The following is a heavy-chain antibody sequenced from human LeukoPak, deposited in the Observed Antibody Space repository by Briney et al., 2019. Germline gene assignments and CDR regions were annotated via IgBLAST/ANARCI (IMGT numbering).Heavy chain of an antibody. V-gene: IGHV1-69*05. D-gene: IGHD3-10*01. J-gene: IGHJ4*02. CDR3: ARDRGAEGGFDY. Sequence: SVKVSCKASGGTFSSYAISWVRQAPGQGLEWMGRIIPIFGTANYAQKFQGRVTITTDESTSTAYMELRSLRSEDTAVYYCARDRGAEGGFDYWGQGTLVTVSS. CDR2: IIPIFGTA. CDR1: GGTFSSYA.